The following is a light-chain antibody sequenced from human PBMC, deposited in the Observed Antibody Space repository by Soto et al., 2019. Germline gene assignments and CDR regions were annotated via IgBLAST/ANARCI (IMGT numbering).Light chain of an antibody. CDR1: QSVSTY. CDR3: HQSHDWLT. CDR2: DAS. J-gene: IGKJ4*01. V-gene: IGKV3-11*01. Sequence: EIVLTQSPATLALSPGERATLSCRASQSVSTYLAWYQQKAGQAPKLLSYDASNRATGIPARFSGSGSGTDFTLTISSLQPEDFAVYCCHQSHDWLTFGGGTQVEIK.